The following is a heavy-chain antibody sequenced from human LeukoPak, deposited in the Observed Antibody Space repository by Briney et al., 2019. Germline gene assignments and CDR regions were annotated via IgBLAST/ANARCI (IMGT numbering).Heavy chain of an antibody. J-gene: IGHJ3*02. CDR1: GYSISSGYY. CDR3: ARGRKVYVWGSYRQGAFDI. V-gene: IGHV4-38-2*02. Sequence: SETLSLTCTVSGYSISSGYYWGSIRQTPGKGLEWIGSIYHSGSTYYNPSLKSRVTISVDTSKNQFSLKLSSVTAADTAVYYCARGRKVYVWGSYRQGAFDIWGQGTMVTVSS. D-gene: IGHD3-16*02. CDR2: IYHSGST.